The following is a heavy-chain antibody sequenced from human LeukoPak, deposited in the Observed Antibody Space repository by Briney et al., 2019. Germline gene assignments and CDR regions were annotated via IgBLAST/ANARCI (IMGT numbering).Heavy chain of an antibody. J-gene: IGHJ4*02. Sequence: SSETLSLTCTVSGGSISSSSYYWGWIRQPPGKGLEWIGSIYYSGSTYYNPSPKSRVTISVDTSNNQFSLKLSSVTAADTAVYYCARVCITIFGVVMNYFDYWGRGTLVTVSS. V-gene: IGHV4-39*01. CDR2: IYYSGST. D-gene: IGHD3-3*01. CDR3: ARVCITIFGVVMNYFDY. CDR1: GGSISSSSYY.